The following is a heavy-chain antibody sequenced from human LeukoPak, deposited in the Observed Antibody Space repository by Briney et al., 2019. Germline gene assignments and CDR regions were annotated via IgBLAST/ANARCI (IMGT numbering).Heavy chain of an antibody. Sequence: ASVKVSCKASGYTFTSYDINWVRQATGQGLEWMGWMNPNSGNGGYAQKFQGRVTMTSDTSISTAYMELSSLRSEDTAVYYCASQMGTPNAFDIWGQGTMVTVSS. D-gene: IGHD5-24*01. J-gene: IGHJ3*02. V-gene: IGHV1-8*01. CDR1: GYTFTSYD. CDR3: ASQMGTPNAFDI. CDR2: MNPNSGNG.